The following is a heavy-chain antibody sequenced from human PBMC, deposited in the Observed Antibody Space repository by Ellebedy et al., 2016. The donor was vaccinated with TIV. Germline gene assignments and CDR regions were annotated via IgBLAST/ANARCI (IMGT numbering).Heavy chain of an antibody. D-gene: IGHD2-15*01. V-gene: IGHV4-39*07. CDR2: IYYSGST. Sequence: GSLRLSCTVSGGSISSSSYYWGWIRQSPGKGLEWIGSIYYSGSTYYNPSLKSRITISVDTSKNQFSLELNSVTAADTAVYYCARGGGSFSDSWGQGTLVTVSS. CDR1: GGSISSSSYY. CDR3: ARGGGSFSDS. J-gene: IGHJ4*02.